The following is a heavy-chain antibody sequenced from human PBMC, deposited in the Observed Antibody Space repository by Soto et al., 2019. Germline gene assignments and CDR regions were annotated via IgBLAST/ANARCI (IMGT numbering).Heavy chain of an antibody. CDR1: GFTFSSYS. CDR3: ARDLVFYGTPYYFDY. J-gene: IGHJ4*02. Sequence: GGSLRLFCTASGFTFSSYSMNWVRQAPGKGLEWVSSISSSSSYIYYADSVKGRFTISRDNAKNSLYLQMNSLRAEDTAVYYCARDLVFYGTPYYFDYWGQGTLVTVSS. D-gene: IGHD1-1*01. V-gene: IGHV3-21*01. CDR2: ISSSSSYI.